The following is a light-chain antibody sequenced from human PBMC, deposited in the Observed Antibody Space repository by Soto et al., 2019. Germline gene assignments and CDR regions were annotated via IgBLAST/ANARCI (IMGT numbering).Light chain of an antibody. J-gene: IGLJ1*01. CDR2: FDS. Sequence: SYELTQPPSVSVAPGKTARITCGGDNTGIKTVHWYQQKPGQAPVLVIYFDSDRPSGIPERFSGSNSGNTATLTISRVEAGDEADYYCQVWDRTSDHPYVFGTGTKVTVL. V-gene: IGLV3-21*04. CDR1: NTGIKT. CDR3: QVWDRTSDHPYV.